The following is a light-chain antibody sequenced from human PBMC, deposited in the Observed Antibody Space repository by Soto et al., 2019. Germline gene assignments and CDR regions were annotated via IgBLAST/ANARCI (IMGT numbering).Light chain of an antibody. CDR3: QTWGTGTVV. V-gene: IGLV4-69*01. CDR2: LNSDGSH. CDR1: RGHSSYA. J-gene: IGLJ2*01. Sequence: QPVLTQSPSASASLGASVKLICTLSRGHSSYAIAWHQQQPEKGPRYLMKLNSDGSHSKGDGIPDRFSGSSSGAERYLTISSLQSEDEADYYCQTWGTGTVVFGGGTKLTVL.